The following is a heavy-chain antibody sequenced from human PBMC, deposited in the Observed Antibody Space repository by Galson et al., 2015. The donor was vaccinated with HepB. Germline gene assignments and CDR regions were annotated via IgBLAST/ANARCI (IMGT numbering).Heavy chain of an antibody. D-gene: IGHD1-26*01. CDR1: GFTFSSYA. J-gene: IGHJ3*02. CDR3: VKDKSGRRVGATRGDAFDI. Sequence: SLRLSCAASGFTFSSYAMHWVRQAPGKGLEYVSAISSNGGSTYYADSVKGRFTISRDNSKNTLYLQMSSLRAEDTAVYYCVKDKSGRRVGATRGDAFDIWGQGTMVTVSS. V-gene: IGHV3-64D*06. CDR2: ISSNGGST.